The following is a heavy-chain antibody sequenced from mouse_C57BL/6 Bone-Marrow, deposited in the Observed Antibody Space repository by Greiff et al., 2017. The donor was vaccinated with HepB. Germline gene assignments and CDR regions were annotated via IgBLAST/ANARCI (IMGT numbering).Heavy chain of an antibody. CDR2: IHPNSGST. J-gene: IGHJ4*01. CDR1: GYTFTSYW. V-gene: IGHV1-64*01. CDR3: ARKGGGAMDY. Sequence: QVQLKQPGAELVKPGASVKLSCKASGYTFTSYWMHWVKQRPGQGLEWIGMIHPNSGSTNYNEKFKSKATLTVDKSSSTAYMQLSSLTSEDSAVYYCARKGGGAMDYWGQGTSVTVSS.